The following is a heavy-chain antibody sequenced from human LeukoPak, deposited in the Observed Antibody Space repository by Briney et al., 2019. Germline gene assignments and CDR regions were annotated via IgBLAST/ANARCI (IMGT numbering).Heavy chain of an antibody. J-gene: IGHJ6*04. Sequence: GGSLRLSCAASGFTVSSNYMSWVRQAPGKGLEWVSTIYSGGSTFYADSVKGRFTISRDNSRNTLYLQMNSLRAEDTSVYYCARDVDVWGKGTTVTISS. CDR1: GFTVSSNY. CDR2: IYSGGST. V-gene: IGHV3-53*01. CDR3: ARDVDV.